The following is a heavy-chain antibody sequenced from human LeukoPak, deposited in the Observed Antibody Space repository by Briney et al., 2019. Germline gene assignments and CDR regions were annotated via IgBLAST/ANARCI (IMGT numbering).Heavy chain of an antibody. V-gene: IGHV1-69*06. J-gene: IGHJ4*02. CDR1: GGTFSSYG. Sequence: SVTVSCKTSGGTFSSYGISWVRQAPGQGLEWMGGIIPIFGTANYAQKFQGRVTITADKSTTTAYMELSSLRSEDTAVYYCARTAAGTIPLDYWGQGTLVTVSS. CDR3: ARTAAGTIPLDY. CDR2: IIPIFGTA. D-gene: IGHD6-13*01.